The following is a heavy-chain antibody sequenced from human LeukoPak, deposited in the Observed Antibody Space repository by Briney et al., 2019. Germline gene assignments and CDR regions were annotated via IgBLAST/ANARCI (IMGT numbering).Heavy chain of an antibody. CDR2: INHSGST. J-gene: IGHJ4*02. CDR3: ARFGGQLVLDY. V-gene: IGHV4-34*01. CDR1: GGSFCGYY. D-gene: IGHD6-13*01. Sequence: PSETLSLTCAVYGGSFCGYYWSWIRQPPGKGLEWIGEINHSGSTYYNPSLKSRVTISVDTSKNQFSLKLSSVTAADTAVYYCARFGGQLVLDYWGQGTLVTVSS.